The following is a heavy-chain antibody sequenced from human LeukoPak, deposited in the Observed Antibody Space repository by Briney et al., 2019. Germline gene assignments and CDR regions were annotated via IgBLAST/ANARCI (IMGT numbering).Heavy chain of an antibody. CDR2: MNPNSGTT. CDR3: ARGLPRPYYYYYMDV. J-gene: IGHJ6*03. CDR1: GYTFTSYD. V-gene: IGHV1-8*01. Sequence: ASVKVSCKASGYTFTSYDINWVRQATGQGLEWMGWMNPNSGTTGYAQKFQGRVTMTRNTSISTAYMELSSLRSEDTAVYYCARGLPRPYYYYYMDVWGKGTTVTVSS.